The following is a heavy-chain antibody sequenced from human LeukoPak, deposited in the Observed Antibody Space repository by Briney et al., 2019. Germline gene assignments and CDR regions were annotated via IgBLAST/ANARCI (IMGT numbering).Heavy chain of an antibody. CDR3: ARGWARPGFDY. CDR1: GFTVSSNY. CDR2: IYSGGST. D-gene: IGHD6-6*01. V-gene: IGHV3-53*01. J-gene: IGHJ4*02. Sequence: GGSLRLSCAASGFTVSSNYVSWVRQAPGKGLEWVSVIYSGGSTYYADSVKGRFTISRDNSKNTLYLQMNSLRAEDTAVYYCARGWARPGFDYWGQGTLVTVSS.